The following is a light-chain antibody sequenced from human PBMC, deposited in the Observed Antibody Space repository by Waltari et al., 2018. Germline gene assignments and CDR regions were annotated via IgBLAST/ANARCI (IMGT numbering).Light chain of an antibody. CDR2: GAS. CDR3: QHSYNVPLT. CDR1: QNIATY. Sequence: DIRMTQSPSSLSASIGDRVTIPCRASQNIATYLNWYQQKSGKAPKLLIYGASTLQSGVPSRFSGSGSGTDFTLTISSLRPEDVAIYFCQHSYNVPLTFGGGTQVEI. V-gene: IGKV1-39*01. J-gene: IGKJ4*01.